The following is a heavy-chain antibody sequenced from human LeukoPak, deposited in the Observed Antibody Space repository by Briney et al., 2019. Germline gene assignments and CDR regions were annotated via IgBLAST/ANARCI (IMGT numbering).Heavy chain of an antibody. J-gene: IGHJ4*02. Sequence: GGSLRLSCAASGXTFSSYGMHWVRQAPGKGREWVAVIWYDGSNKYYADSVKGRFTISRHNSKNTLYLQMNSLRAEDTAVYYCARDHSSGWYSDYFDYWGQGTLVTVSS. CDR1: GXTFSSYG. D-gene: IGHD6-19*01. CDR3: ARDHSSGWYSDYFDY. V-gene: IGHV3-33*01. CDR2: IWYDGSNK.